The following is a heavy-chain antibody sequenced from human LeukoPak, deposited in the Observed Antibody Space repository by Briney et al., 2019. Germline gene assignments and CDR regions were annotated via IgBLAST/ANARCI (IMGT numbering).Heavy chain of an antibody. CDR1: GITLSNYG. D-gene: IGHD5-12*01. Sequence: PGGSLRLSCAVSGITLSNYGMSWVRQAPGKGLVWVSRINGDGSRTGYADSVKGRITISRDNAKNTLHLQMNSLRAEDTAVYYCAREKRYDDFDYWGQGTLVTVSS. CDR2: INGDGSRT. J-gene: IGHJ4*02. V-gene: IGHV3-74*01. CDR3: AREKRYDDFDY.